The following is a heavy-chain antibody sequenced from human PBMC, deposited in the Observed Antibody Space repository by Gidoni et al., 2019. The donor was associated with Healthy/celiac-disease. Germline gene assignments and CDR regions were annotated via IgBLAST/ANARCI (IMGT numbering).Heavy chain of an antibody. J-gene: IGHJ4*02. D-gene: IGHD3-10*01. CDR2: IWYDGSNK. CDR1: GCTFSSYG. CDR3: ARDRRITMVRGAFDY. V-gene: IGHV3-33*01. Sequence: QVQLVESGGGVVQPGRSLRLSCAASGCTFSSYGMHWVRQAPGKGLEWVAVIWYDGSNKYYADSVKGRFTISRDNSKNTLYLQMNSLRAEDTAVYYCARDRRITMVRGAFDYWGQGTLVTVSS.